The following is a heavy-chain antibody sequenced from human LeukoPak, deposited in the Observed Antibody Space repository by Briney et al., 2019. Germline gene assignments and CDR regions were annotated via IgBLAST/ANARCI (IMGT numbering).Heavy chain of an antibody. J-gene: IGHJ4*02. D-gene: IGHD3-10*01. CDR1: GGSISSGGYY. CDR2: IYYSGST. Sequence: PSETLSLTCTVSGGSISSGGYYWSWIRQHPGKGLEWIGYIYYSGSTYYNPSLNSRVTISVDTSKNQFSLKLSSVTAADTAVYYCARVHGFKGSGSCAPIQVFDYWGQGTLVTVSS. CDR3: ARVHGFKGSGSCAPIQVFDY. V-gene: IGHV4-31*03.